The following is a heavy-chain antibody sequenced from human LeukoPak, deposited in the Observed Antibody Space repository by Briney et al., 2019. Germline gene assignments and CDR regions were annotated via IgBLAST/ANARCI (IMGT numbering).Heavy chain of an antibody. CDR2: INPNSGGT. D-gene: IGHD6-13*01. Sequence: ASVKVSCKASGYTFTGYYMHWVRQAPGQGLEWMGRINPNSGGTNYAQKFQGRVTMTRDTSISTAYMELSRLRSDDTAVYYCARAIAAANDAFDIWGQGTMLTVSS. CDR3: ARAIAAANDAFDI. CDR1: GYTFTGYY. J-gene: IGHJ3*02. V-gene: IGHV1-2*06.